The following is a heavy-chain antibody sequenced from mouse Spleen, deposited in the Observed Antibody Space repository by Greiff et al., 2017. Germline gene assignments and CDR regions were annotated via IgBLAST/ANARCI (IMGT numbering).Heavy chain of an antibody. CDR1: GFNIKDDY. CDR3: TTPPGRGFDY. CDR2: IDPENGDT. V-gene: IGHV14-4*01. J-gene: IGHJ2*01. Sequence: EVQLQQSGAELVRPGASVKLSCTASGFNIKDDYMHWVKQRPEQGLEWIGWIDPENGDTEYASKFQGKATITADTSSNTAYLQLSSLTSEDTAVYYCTTPPGRGFDYWGQGTTLTVSS.